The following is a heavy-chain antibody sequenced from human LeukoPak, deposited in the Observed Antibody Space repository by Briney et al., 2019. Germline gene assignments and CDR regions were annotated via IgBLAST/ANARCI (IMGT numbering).Heavy chain of an antibody. V-gene: IGHV4-4*02. Sequence: SETLSLTCAVSGGSISSTHWWSWVRQPPGKGLEWIGEIFQSGRTNYNPSLKSRVTISVDKSRNQFSLKLSSVTAADTAVYYCARVTTAAGTHWFDPWGQGTLVTVSS. CDR3: ARVTTAAGTHWFDP. CDR1: GGSISSTHW. CDR2: IFQSGRT. J-gene: IGHJ5*02. D-gene: IGHD6-13*01.